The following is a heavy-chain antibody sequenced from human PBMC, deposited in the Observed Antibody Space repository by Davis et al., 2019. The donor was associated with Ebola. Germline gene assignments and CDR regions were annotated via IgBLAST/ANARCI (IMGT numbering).Heavy chain of an antibody. CDR2: IYPGDSDT. Sequence: GESLKISCKGSGYSFTSYWISWVRQMPGKGLEWMGSIYPGDSDTRYSPSFQGQVTISADRSISTAYLQWSSLKASDTAMYYCAKQESLYGSSDYWGQGTLVTVSS. V-gene: IGHV5-51*01. D-gene: IGHD3-22*01. J-gene: IGHJ4*02. CDR3: AKQESLYGSSDY. CDR1: GYSFTSYW.